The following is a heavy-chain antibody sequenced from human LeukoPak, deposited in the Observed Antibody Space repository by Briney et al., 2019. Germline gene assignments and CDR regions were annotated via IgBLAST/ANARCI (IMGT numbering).Heavy chain of an antibody. Sequence: GGSLRLSCAASGFTFDDYAMRWVRQAPGKGLEWVSGISWNSGSIGYADSVKGRFTISRDNAKNSLYLQMNSLRAGDTAVYYCAKDRLGAILYFDYWGQGTLVTVSS. CDR1: GFTFDDYA. CDR3: AKDRLGAILYFDY. V-gene: IGHV3-9*01. CDR2: ISWNSGSI. D-gene: IGHD1-26*01. J-gene: IGHJ4*02.